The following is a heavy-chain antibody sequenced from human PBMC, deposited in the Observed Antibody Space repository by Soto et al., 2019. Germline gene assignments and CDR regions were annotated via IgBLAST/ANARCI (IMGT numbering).Heavy chain of an antibody. CDR3: ARVSRAVAGTNPFDY. V-gene: IGHV4-30-4*01. CDR2: IYYSGST. Sequence: QVQLQESGPGLVKPSQTLSLTCTVSGGSISSGDYYWSWIRQPPGKGLEWIGYIYYSGSTYYNPSLKSRVTISVDTSKNQFSLKLSSVTAADTAVYYCARVSRAVAGTNPFDYWGQGTLVTVSS. D-gene: IGHD6-19*01. J-gene: IGHJ4*02. CDR1: GGSISSGDYY.